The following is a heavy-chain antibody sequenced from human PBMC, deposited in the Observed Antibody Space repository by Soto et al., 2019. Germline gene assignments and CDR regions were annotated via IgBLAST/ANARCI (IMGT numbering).Heavy chain of an antibody. D-gene: IGHD5-12*01. J-gene: IGHJ4*02. V-gene: IGHV1-24*01. Sequence: ASVKVSCKVSGFTLTELSIHWVRQAPGKGLEWMGGFAPEDGETIYAQKFQGRVTMTEDTSTDTAYMDLSSLRSEDTAVYYCAATYTVATITIDYWGQGTLVTVSS. CDR1: GFTLTELS. CDR2: FAPEDGET. CDR3: AATYTVATITIDY.